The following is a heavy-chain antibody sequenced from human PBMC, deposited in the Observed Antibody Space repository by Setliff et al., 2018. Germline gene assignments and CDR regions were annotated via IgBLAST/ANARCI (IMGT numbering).Heavy chain of an antibody. V-gene: IGHV1-69*10. CDR1: GGTFNTYG. J-gene: IGHJ4*02. CDR3: ARAPRLEWLLPTFDS. Sequence: SVKVSCKASGGTFNTYGITWVRQAPAQGLEWMGGIIPGLGILDYAQKFQDRVTITADRSTSTAYMELRSLRSDDTAVYYCARAPRLEWLLPTFDSWGQGTLVTVSS. D-gene: IGHD3-3*01. CDR2: IIPGLGIL.